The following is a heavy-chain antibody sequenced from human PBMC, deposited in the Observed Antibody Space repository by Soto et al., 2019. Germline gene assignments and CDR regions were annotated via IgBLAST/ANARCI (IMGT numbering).Heavy chain of an antibody. J-gene: IGHJ4*02. CDR3: ARVNYDILTGYYPRPYCFDY. CDR2: IYHSGST. CDR1: GGSISSSNW. Sequence: QVQLQESGPGLVKPSGTLSLTCAVSGGSISSSNWWSWVRQPPGKGLEWIGEIYHSGSTNYNPSLKSRVTISVDKSKNQFSLKLSSVTAADTAVYYCARVNYDILTGYYPRPYCFDYWGQGTLVTVSS. D-gene: IGHD3-9*01. V-gene: IGHV4-4*02.